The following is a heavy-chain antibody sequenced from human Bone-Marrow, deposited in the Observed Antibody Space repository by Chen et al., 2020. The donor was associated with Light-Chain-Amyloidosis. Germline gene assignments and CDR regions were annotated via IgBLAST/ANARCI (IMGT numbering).Heavy chain of an antibody. CDR2: FNPEEGEI. CDR3: ATSNTISFEY. Sequence: VQVPQSGAEGGKPGASGQACCKVAGHPLSDVSMHRVRQAPGKGLEWMGGFNPEEGEIIYAQKFQGRVALTEDTSTDTAYMEMTSLRSDDTAMYYCATSNTISFEYWGQGTLVTVSS. J-gene: IGHJ4*02. CDR1: GHPLSDVS. V-gene: IGHV1-24*01. D-gene: IGHD3-9*01.